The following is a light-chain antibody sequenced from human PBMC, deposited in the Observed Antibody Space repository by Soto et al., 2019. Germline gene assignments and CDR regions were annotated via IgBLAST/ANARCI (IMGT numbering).Light chain of an antibody. V-gene: IGKV1-33*01. CDR1: QTISSW. CDR3: QQYDNLPLA. J-gene: IGKJ3*01. Sequence: DIQMTQSPSTLSGSVGDRVTITCRASQTISSWLAWYQQKPGKAPKLVICDASTLETGVPSRFSGGGSGTDFTLTISSLQPEDIGTYYCQQYDNLPLAFGPGTKVDIK. CDR2: DAS.